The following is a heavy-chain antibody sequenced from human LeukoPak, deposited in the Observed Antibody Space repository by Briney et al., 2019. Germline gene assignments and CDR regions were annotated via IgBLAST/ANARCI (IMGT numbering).Heavy chain of an antibody. Sequence: PGGSLRLSCAASGFTFSNYAMSWVRQAPGMGLEWVSIISTSGGGTYYADSVKGRFTISRDNSKNTLYLQMNSLRAEDTAVYYCAKEDSSSQPWSYYYYGMDVWGQGTTVTVSS. CDR2: ISTSGGGT. J-gene: IGHJ6*02. CDR1: GFTFSNYA. D-gene: IGHD6-13*01. V-gene: IGHV3-23*01. CDR3: AKEDSSSQPWSYYYYGMDV.